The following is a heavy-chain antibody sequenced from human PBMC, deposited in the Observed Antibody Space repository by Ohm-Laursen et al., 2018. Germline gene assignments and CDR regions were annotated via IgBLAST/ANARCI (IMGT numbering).Heavy chain of an antibody. CDR1: GGSISNYY. V-gene: IGHV4-4*07. Sequence: TLSLTCTVSGGSISNYYWTWIRQPAGKGLEWTGRTYNSGNTNYNPSIKSRVTMTEDTSKNKFFLKLNSGAAADTAVYYCASSGSPSRAWYSFDSWGQGTLVTVSS. D-gene: IGHD6-13*01. CDR2: TYNSGNT. J-gene: IGHJ4*02. CDR3: ASSGSPSRAWYSFDS.